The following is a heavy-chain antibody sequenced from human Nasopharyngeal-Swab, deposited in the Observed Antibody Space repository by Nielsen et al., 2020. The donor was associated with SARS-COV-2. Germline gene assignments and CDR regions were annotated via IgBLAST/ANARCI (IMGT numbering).Heavy chain of an antibody. CDR3: TRGTYDMDV. Sequence: ASVKVSCKASGYTFTSYYMHWVRQAPGQGLEWMGIINPRGGSTSYAQKIQGRVTMTRDTSTSTLYMNLSSLTSDDTAVYYCTRGTYDMDVWGQGTTVTSP. J-gene: IGHJ6*02. CDR2: INPRGGST. CDR1: GYTFTSYY. V-gene: IGHV1-46*01.